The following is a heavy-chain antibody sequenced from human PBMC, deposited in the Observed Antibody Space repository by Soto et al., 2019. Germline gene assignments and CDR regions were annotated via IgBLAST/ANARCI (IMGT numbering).Heavy chain of an antibody. CDR2: IYSGVDT. J-gene: IGHJ6*02. D-gene: IGHD3-10*01. CDR1: GFSVSSDY. Sequence: LRLSCAASGFSVSSDYMSWVRQAPGKGLEWVSLIYSGVDTYYADSVKGRFTISRDISSNPIYLHMTSLRADDTAIYYCTRAGSDPGNFYISNYYAMDVWGRGTTVTVSS. V-gene: IGHV3-53*01. CDR3: TRAGSDPGNFYISNYYAMDV.